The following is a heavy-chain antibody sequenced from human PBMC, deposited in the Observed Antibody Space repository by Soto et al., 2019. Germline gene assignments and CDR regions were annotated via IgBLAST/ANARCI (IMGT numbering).Heavy chain of an antibody. J-gene: IGHJ6*02. D-gene: IGHD3-9*01. Sequence: SQTLSLTCAISGDSVSSNSAAWNWIRQSPSRGLEWLGRTYYRSKWYNDYAVSVKSRITINPDTSKNQFSLQLNSVTPEDTAVYYCARDLGMLTDYSLYYYYVKDVWGQGNTVT. CDR1: GDSVSSNSAA. CDR3: ARDLGMLTDYSLYYYYVKDV. V-gene: IGHV6-1*01. CDR2: TYYRSKWYN.